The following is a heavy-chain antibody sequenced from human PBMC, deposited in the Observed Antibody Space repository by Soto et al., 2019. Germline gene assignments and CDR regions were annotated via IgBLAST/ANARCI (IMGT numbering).Heavy chain of an antibody. V-gene: IGHV3-23*01. Sequence: HPXGSLRLSCSASGFTFSSYSMNWVRQAPGKGLEWVSAIIGSAGSTYFADSVKGRFTISRDNSKNTLSLQMNNLRAEDTAVYYCAKGSDWYPVGPYYFDYWGQGTLVTVSS. D-gene: IGHD6-13*01. CDR1: GFTFSSYS. CDR2: IIGSAGST. CDR3: AKGSDWYPVGPYYFDY. J-gene: IGHJ4*02.